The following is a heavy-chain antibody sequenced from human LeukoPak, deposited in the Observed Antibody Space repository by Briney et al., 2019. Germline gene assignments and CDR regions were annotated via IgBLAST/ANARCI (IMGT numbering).Heavy chain of an antibody. CDR3: ARDAQWLVPEGYYYYMDV. CDR2: TNGRCIYI. V-gene: IGHV3-21*01. CDR1: GFTFSGYN. J-gene: IGHJ6*03. Sequence: AGSLRLYGEGSGFTFSGYNMNWLRQAPGKGLERGSSTNGRCIYIFYADSVKGRFIICRDNAKNSLYLQMNSLRVEDTAVYDCARDAQWLVPEGYYYYMDVWGKGTTVTVSS. D-gene: IGHD6-19*01.